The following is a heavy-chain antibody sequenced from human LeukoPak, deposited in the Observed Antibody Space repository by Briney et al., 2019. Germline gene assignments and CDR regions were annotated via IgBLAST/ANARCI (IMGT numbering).Heavy chain of an antibody. CDR2: IYSGGST. CDR3: ASSTEEGAFDI. Sequence: GGSLRLSCAASGFTVSSNYMSWVRQAPGKGLEWVSVIYSGGSTYYADSVKGRFTISRDNSKNTLYLQMNSLRAEDTAVYYCASSTEEGAFDIWAKGQWSPSLQ. D-gene: IGHD1-1*01. J-gene: IGHJ3*02. CDR1: GFTVSSNY. V-gene: IGHV3-53*01.